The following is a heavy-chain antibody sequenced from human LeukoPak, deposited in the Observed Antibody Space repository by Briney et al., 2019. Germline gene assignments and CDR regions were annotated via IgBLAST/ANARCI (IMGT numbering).Heavy chain of an antibody. J-gene: IGHJ1*01. CDR2: ITPNADRT. V-gene: IGHV3-23*01. CDR1: GFTFGSYG. Sequence: GGSLRLSCAASGFTFGSYGMSWVRQAPGKGLEWVSFITPNADRTSYADSVEGRFTISRDNPRNTLYMQMNSLRDEDTALYYCAIMHGYYDGSGYWVQWGQGTLVTVFS. CDR3: AIMHGYYDGSGYWVQ. D-gene: IGHD3-22*01.